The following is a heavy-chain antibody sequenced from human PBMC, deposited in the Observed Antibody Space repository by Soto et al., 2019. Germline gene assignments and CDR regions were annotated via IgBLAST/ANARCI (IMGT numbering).Heavy chain of an antibody. J-gene: IGHJ5*02. V-gene: IGHV4-31*03. D-gene: IGHD5-18*01. CDR3: ARGEYSYGYWFDP. Sequence: TLSLTCTVSGGSISSGGYYWIWIRHHPGKGLEWIGYIYYSGSTYYNPSLKSRVTISVDTSKNQFSLKLSSVTAADTAVYYCARGEYSYGYWFDPWGQGTLVTVSS. CDR2: IYYSGST. CDR1: GGSISSGGYY.